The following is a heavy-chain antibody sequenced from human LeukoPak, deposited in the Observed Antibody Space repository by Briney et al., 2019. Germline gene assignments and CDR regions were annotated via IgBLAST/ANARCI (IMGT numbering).Heavy chain of an antibody. V-gene: IGHV3-9*01. Sequence: GGSLRLSCAASGFTFDDYAMHWVRQAPGKGLEWVSGISWNSGSIGYADSVKGRFTISRDNAKISLYLQMNSLRAEDTALYYCAKATQYYYGSGSLYDAFDIWGQGTMVTVSS. CDR3: AKATQYYYGSGSLYDAFDI. CDR1: GFTFDDYA. D-gene: IGHD3-10*01. J-gene: IGHJ3*02. CDR2: ISWNSGSI.